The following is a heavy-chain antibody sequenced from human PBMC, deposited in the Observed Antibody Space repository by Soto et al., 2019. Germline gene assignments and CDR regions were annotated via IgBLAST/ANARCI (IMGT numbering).Heavy chain of an antibody. J-gene: IGHJ6*02. D-gene: IGHD1-26*01. CDR3: TRESGGVVAAIYYYYGMDV. CDR2: IRSKAYGGTT. V-gene: IGHV3-49*04. CDR1: GFTFGDYA. Sequence: PGGSLRLSCTASGFTFGDYAMSWVRQAPGKGLEWVGFIRSKAYGGTTEYAASVKGRFTISRDESKSIAYLQMNSLKTEDTAVYYCTRESGGVVAAIYYYYGMDVWGQGTTVTVSS.